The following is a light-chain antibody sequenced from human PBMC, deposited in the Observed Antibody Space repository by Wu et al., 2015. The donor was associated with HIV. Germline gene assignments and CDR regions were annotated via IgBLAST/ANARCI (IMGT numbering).Light chain of an antibody. CDR1: QSVRSDY. CDR2: GAS. J-gene: IGKJ2*01. V-gene: IGKV3-20*01. Sequence: ETVLTQSPGTLFLSPGERATLSCRASQSVRSDYLAWYQQKPGQAPRLLIFGASTRATGIPDRFSGSGSETDFTLTISRLEPEDFAVYYCQQYGSSPGGHTFGQGTKLEIK. CDR3: QQYGSSPGGHT.